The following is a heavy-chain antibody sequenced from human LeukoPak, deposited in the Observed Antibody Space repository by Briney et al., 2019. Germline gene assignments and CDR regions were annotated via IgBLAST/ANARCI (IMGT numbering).Heavy chain of an antibody. Sequence: ASVKVSCKASGYTFTSYGISRVRQAPGQGLEWMGWISAYNGNTNYARKLQGRVTMTTDTPTSTAYMELRSLRSDDTAVYYCARWPGPRWFGDYYFDYWGQGTLVTVSS. CDR2: ISAYNGNT. D-gene: IGHD3-10*01. CDR1: GYTFTSYG. CDR3: ARWPGPRWFGDYYFDY. J-gene: IGHJ4*02. V-gene: IGHV1-18*01.